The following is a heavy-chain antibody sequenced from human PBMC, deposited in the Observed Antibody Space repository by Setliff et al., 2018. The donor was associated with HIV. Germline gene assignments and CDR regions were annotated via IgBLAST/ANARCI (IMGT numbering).Heavy chain of an antibody. CDR3: ANDRYTGSYYPDF. CDR2: FYTNGNT. D-gene: IGHD1-26*01. CDR1: GGSISDSH. J-gene: IGHJ4*01. Sequence: PSETLSLTCSVPGGSISDSHWSWIRQPAGKGLEWLGRFYTNGNTYYNPSLRSRVTVSVDTSKNRFTLKMTYMTAADTAIYYCANDRYTGSYYPDFWGRGIPVTVS. V-gene: IGHV4-4*07.